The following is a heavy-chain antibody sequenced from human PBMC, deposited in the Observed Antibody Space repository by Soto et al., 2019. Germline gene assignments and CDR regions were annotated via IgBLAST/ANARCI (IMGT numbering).Heavy chain of an antibody. D-gene: IGHD6-19*01. CDR3: ARDLMSSRGVWQWSHYYYGMDV. V-gene: IGHV1-2*02. J-gene: IGHJ6*02. CDR1: GYTFTGYY. CDR2: INPNSGGT. Sequence: ASVKVSCKASGYTFTGYYMHWVRQAPGQGLEWMGWINPNSGGTNYAQKFQGRVTMTRDTSISTAYMELSRLRSDDTAVYYCARDLMSSRGVWQWSHYYYGMDVWGQGTTVTVSS.